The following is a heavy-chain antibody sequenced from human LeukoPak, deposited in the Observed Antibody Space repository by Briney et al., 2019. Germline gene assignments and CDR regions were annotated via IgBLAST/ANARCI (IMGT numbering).Heavy chain of an antibody. D-gene: IGHD6-19*01. Sequence: GGSLRLSCAASGFTFTNYRMSWVRQAPGKGLEWAAYIKQDGGATKYVDSVKGRFTISRDNAKNSLYLQMNNLGADDTALYFCARDPAEWQVPIDYWGPGTLVTVSS. J-gene: IGHJ4*02. CDR1: GFTFTNYR. V-gene: IGHV3-7*01. CDR3: ARDPAEWQVPIDY. CDR2: IKQDGGAT.